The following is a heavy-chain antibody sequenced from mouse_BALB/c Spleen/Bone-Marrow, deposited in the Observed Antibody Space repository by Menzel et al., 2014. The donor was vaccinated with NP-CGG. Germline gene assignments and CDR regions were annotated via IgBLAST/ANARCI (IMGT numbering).Heavy chain of an antibody. CDR3: ARKGAMITHYYAVDY. CDR2: ISNGSSTI. CDR1: GFTFSSFG. Sequence: EVMLVESGGGLVQPGGSRKLSCAASGFTFSSFGMHWVRQAPEKGLEWVAYISNGSSTIYYADTVKGRFTISRDNPKNTLFLQMTSLRSEDTAMYYCARKGAMITHYYAVDYLGQGTSVTVSS. V-gene: IGHV5-17*02. D-gene: IGHD2-4*01. J-gene: IGHJ4*01.